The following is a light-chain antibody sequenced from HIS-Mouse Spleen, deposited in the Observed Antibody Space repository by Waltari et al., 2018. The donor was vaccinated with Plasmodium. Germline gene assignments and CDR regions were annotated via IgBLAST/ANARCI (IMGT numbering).Light chain of an antibody. J-gene: IGKJ1*01. Sequence: EIVMTQSPATLSVSHGERATLSCSASQSVSSNLACDQQKPGQAPRLRIYGSSTRATGIPARFSGSGSGTEFTLTISSMQSEDFAVYYCQQYNNWPPWTFGQGTKVEIK. V-gene: IGKV3-15*01. CDR1: QSVSSN. CDR3: QQYNNWPPWT. CDR2: GSS.